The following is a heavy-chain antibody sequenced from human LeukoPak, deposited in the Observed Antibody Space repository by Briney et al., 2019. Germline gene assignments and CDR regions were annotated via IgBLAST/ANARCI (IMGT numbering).Heavy chain of an antibody. J-gene: IGHJ5*02. Sequence: SETLSLTCTVSGGSISSSSYYWGWIRQPPGKGLEWIGSIYYSGSTYYNPSLKSRVTISVDTSKNQFSLKLSSVTAADTAVYYCARGDYGDYENWFDPWGQGTLVTVSS. D-gene: IGHD4-17*01. CDR1: GGSISSSSYY. CDR2: IYYSGST. V-gene: IGHV4-39*07. CDR3: ARGDYGDYENWFDP.